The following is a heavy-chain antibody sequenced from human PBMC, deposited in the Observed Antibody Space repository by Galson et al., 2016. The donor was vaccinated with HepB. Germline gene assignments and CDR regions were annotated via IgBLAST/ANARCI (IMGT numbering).Heavy chain of an antibody. CDR3: ANYLGYGSGRPGYFHS. D-gene: IGHD3-10*01. CDR1: GFTFSSYA. Sequence: SLRLSCAASGFTFSSYAMSWVRQAPGKGLEWVSVISAASNTYYTDSVKGRFTISRDNSKTTLYLEMNSLRVEDTAVYFCANYLGYGSGRPGYFHSWGQGTLDTVSP. V-gene: IGHV3-23*01. J-gene: IGHJ4*02. CDR2: ISAASNT.